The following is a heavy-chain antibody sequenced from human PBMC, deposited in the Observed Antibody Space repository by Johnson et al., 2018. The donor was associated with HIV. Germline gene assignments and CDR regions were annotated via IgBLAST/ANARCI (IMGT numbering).Heavy chain of an antibody. J-gene: IGHJ3*01. V-gene: IGHV3-30*02. CDR3: AKDESQILASAGRDAFDF. D-gene: IGHD6-13*01. CDR1: GFTFSYYG. Sequence: QVQLVESGGGVVQPGGSLRLSCAASGFTFSYYGMHWVRQVPGKGLEWVAFIRYDGDNQYYGDSVKGRFTISRDNSKNPLYLQMNGLRPEDTAVYYCAKDESQILASAGRDAFDFWGQGTAVTV. CDR2: IRYDGDNQ.